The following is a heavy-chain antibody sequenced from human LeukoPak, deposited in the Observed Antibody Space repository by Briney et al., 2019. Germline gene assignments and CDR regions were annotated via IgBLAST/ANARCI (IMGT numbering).Heavy chain of an antibody. Sequence: SETLSLTCSVSGDTIRTSVHFWAWIRQPPGKGLEWIGNIYYSGTTYYNPSLKSRVTISVDTSINQFSLKMTSLTAADTAFYYCARDGQGGTDYWGQGILVTVSS. J-gene: IGHJ4*02. CDR3: ARDGQGGTDY. CDR1: GDTIRTSVHF. V-gene: IGHV4-39*07. CDR2: IYYSGTT.